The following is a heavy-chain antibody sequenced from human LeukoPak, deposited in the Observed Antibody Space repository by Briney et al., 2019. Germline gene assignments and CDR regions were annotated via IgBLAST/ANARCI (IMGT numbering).Heavy chain of an antibody. CDR2: MNPNSGNT. CDR3: ARRAVAGPIDY. Sequence: ASVKVSCKASGYTFTSYDINWVRQATGQGLEWMGWMNPNSGNTGYAQKFQGRVTMTRNTSISTAYLQWSSLKASDTAMYYCARRAVAGPIDYWGQGTLVTVSS. V-gene: IGHV1-8*01. CDR1: GYTFTSYD. J-gene: IGHJ4*02. D-gene: IGHD6-19*01.